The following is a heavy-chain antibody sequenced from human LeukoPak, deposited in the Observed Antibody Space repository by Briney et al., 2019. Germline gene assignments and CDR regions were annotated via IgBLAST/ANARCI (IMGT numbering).Heavy chain of an antibody. J-gene: IGHJ6*03. V-gene: IGHV3-23*01. CDR2: IRGSGGST. D-gene: IGHD2-2*02. CDR3: AKHPTHCSSTSCYTGPRDYYYMDV. Sequence: PGGSLRLSCAASGFTFSSDSMSWVRQAPGKGLEWVSAIRGSGGSTYYADSVKGRFTISIDNSKNTLYLQMNSLRAEDTAVYYCAKHPTHCSSTSCYTGPRDYYYMDVWGKGTTVTVSS. CDR1: GFTFSSDS.